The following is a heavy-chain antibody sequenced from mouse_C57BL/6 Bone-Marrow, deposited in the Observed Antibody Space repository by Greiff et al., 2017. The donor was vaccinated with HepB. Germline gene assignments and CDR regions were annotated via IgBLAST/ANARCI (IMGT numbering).Heavy chain of an antibody. Sequence: EVQVVESGGGLVQSGRSLRLSCATSGFTFSDFYMEWVRQAPGKGLEWIAASRNKANDYTTEYSASVKGRFIVSRDTSQSILYLQMNALRAEDTAIYYCARDAKATGAMDYWGQGTSVTVSS. J-gene: IGHJ4*01. D-gene: IGHD1-1*01. CDR1: GFTFSDFY. CDR2: SRNKANDYTT. V-gene: IGHV7-1*01. CDR3: ARDAKATGAMDY.